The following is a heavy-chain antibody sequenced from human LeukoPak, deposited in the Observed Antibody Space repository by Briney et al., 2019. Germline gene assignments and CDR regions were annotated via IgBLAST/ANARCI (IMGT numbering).Heavy chain of an antibody. Sequence: GGSLRLSCEASGFTFDDYGMSWVRQAQGKGLEWVSGINWNGGSTGYADSVKGRFTISRDNAKNSLYLQMNSLRAEDTALYYCARGKSMVRGVIIANWFDPWGQGALVTVSS. V-gene: IGHV3-20*04. CDR1: GFTFDDYG. CDR3: ARGKSMVRGVIIANWFDP. D-gene: IGHD3-10*01. J-gene: IGHJ5*02. CDR2: INWNGGST.